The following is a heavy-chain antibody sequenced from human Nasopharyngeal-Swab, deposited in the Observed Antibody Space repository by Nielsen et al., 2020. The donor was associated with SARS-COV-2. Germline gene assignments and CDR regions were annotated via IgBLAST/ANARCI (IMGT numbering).Heavy chain of an antibody. V-gene: IGHV1-18*04. D-gene: IGHD1-7*01. CDR1: GYTFISYS. CDR2: ISAYNGHT. Sequence: ASVKVSCKASGYTFISYSITWVRQAPGQGLEWMGKISAYNGHTDYAQEFQDRVTMTTDTSTSTAYLELRSLTSDDTAVYYCATPWPGPYWNYGRGDYWGQGTLVTVSS. J-gene: IGHJ4*02. CDR3: ATPWPGPYWNYGRGDY.